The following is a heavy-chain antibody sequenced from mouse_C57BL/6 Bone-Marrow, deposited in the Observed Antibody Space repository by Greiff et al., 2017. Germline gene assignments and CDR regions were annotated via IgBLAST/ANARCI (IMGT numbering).Heavy chain of an antibody. CDR2: ISSGGSYT. CDR1: GFTFSSYG. V-gene: IGHV5-6*01. D-gene: IGHD1-1*01. J-gene: IGHJ1*03. CDR3: ARKLRYWYFDV. Sequence: EVQLQESGGDLVKPGGSLKLSCAASGFTFSSYGMSWVRQTPDKRLEWVATISSGGSYTYYPDSVKGRFTISRDNAKNTLYLQMSSLKSEDTAMYYCARKLRYWYFDVWGTGTTVTVSS.